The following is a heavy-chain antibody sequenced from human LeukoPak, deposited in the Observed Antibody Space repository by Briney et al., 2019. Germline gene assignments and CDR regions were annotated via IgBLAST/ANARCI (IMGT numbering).Heavy chain of an antibody. CDR3: AKSGSQRRTYYYYMDV. D-gene: IGHD3-10*01. CDR2: IRYDGGNK. Sequence: GGSLRLSCAASGFTFSSYGMHWVRQAPGKGLEWVAFIRYDGGNKYYADSVKGRFTISRDNSKNTLYLQMNSLRAEDTAVYYCAKSGSQRRTYYYYMDVWGKGTTVTVSS. V-gene: IGHV3-30*02. CDR1: GFTFSSYG. J-gene: IGHJ6*03.